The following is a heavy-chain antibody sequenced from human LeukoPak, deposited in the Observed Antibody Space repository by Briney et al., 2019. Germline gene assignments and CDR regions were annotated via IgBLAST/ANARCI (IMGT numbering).Heavy chain of an antibody. CDR3: ARASSTRSWFDP. CDR2: MNPNSGNT. D-gene: IGHD2-2*01. Sequence: ASVKVSCKAFGYTFTSYDINWVRQATGQGLEWMGWMNPNSGNTGYAQKFQGRVTMTRNTSISTAYMELSSLRSEDTAVYYCARASSTRSWFDPWGQGTLVTVSS. CDR1: GYTFTSYD. V-gene: IGHV1-8*01. J-gene: IGHJ5*02.